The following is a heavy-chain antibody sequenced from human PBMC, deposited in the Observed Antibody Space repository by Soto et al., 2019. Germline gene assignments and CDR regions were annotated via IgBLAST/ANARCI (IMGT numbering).Heavy chain of an antibody. J-gene: IGHJ4*02. CDR2: INWDSGDI. Sequence: PGGSLRLSCVVSGISFDDYAMHWARQVPGKGLEWVSGINWDSGDIGYADSVKGRFTISRDNAKNSLYLQMNSLKTEDTALYYCAKDTAPGFYDANGHLDYWGQGTPVTVSS. D-gene: IGHD2-8*01. CDR1: GISFDDYA. CDR3: AKDTAPGFYDANGHLDY. V-gene: IGHV3-9*01.